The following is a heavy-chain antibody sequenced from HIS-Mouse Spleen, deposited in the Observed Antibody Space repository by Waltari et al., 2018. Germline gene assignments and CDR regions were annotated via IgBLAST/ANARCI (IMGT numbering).Heavy chain of an antibody. CDR3: AREIPYSSSWYDWYFDL. J-gene: IGHJ2*01. CDR1: GGSLSSSSYN. D-gene: IGHD6-13*01. CDR2: IYYSGST. V-gene: IGHV4-39*07. Sequence: QLQLQESGPGLVKPSETLSLTCTVSGGSLSSSSYNWRWIRQPPGKGLEWIGSIYYSGSTYYNPSLKSRVTISVDTSKNQFSLKLSSVTAADTAVYYCAREIPYSSSWYDWYFDLWGRGTLVTVSS.